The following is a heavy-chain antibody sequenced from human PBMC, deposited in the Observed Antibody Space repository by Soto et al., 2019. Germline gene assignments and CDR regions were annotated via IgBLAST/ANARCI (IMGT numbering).Heavy chain of an antibody. CDR3: ARSSSPYCSGGSCYSSGYFDY. V-gene: IGHV4-31*03. D-gene: IGHD2-15*01. CDR2: IYYGGST. CDR1: GGSISSGGYY. Sequence: SETLSVTCTVSGGSISSGGYYWSWIRQHPGKGLEWIGYIYYGGSTYYNPSLKSRVTISVDTSKNQFSLKLSSVTAADTAVYYCARSSSPYCSGGSCYSSGYFDYWGQGTLVTVSS. J-gene: IGHJ4*02.